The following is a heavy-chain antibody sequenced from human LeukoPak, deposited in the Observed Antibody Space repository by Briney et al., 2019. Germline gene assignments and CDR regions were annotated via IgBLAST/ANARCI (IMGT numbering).Heavy chain of an antibody. V-gene: IGHV1-46*03. CDR3: ATIDCSSTSCYRG. CDR2: INPSGGST. D-gene: IGHD2-2*02. Sequence: ASAKVSCKASGYTFTSYYMHWVRQAPGQGLEWMGIINPSGGSTSYAQKFQGRVTMTRDTSTSTVYMELSSLRSEDTAMYYCATIDCSSTSCYRGWGQGTLVTVSS. CDR1: GYTFTSYY. J-gene: IGHJ4*02.